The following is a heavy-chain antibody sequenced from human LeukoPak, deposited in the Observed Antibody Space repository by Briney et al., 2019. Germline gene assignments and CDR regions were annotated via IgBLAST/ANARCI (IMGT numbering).Heavy chain of an antibody. V-gene: IGHV1-2*04. CDR3: ARAQDYYGSGSYSDENWFDP. CDR2: INPNSGGT. CDR1: GGTFSSYA. J-gene: IGHJ5*02. D-gene: IGHD3-10*01. Sequence: ASVKVSCKASGGTFSSYAISWVRQAPGQGLEWMGWINPNSGGTNYAQKFQGWVTMTRDTSISTTYMELSRPRSDDTAVYYCARAQDYYGSGSYSDENWFDPWGQGTLVTVSS.